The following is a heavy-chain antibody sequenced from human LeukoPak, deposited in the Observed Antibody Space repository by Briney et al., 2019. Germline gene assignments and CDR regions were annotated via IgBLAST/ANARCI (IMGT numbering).Heavy chain of an antibody. J-gene: IGHJ4*02. V-gene: IGHV4-39*07. CDR1: GGSISSSSYY. CDR2: IYYSGST. CDR3: ATAKERSRNKFDY. D-gene: IGHD1/OR15-1a*01. Sequence: SETLSLTCTVSGGSISSSSYYWGWIRQPPGKGLEWIGSIYYSGSTYYNPSLKSRVTISVDTSKNQFSLKLSSVTAADTAVYYCATAKERSRNKFDYWGQGTLVTVSS.